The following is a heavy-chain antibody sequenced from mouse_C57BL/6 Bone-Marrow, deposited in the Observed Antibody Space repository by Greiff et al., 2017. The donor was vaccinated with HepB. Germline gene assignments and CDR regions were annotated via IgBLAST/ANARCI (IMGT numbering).Heavy chain of an antibody. CDR1: GFNIKDDY. CDR3: TTDLFDY. CDR2: IDPENGDT. V-gene: IGHV14-4*01. Sequence: VQLQQSGAELVRPGASVKLSCTVSGFNIKDDYMHWVKQRPEQGLEWIGWIDPENGDTEYASKFQGKATITADTSSNTAYLQLSSLTSEDTAVYYCTTDLFDYWGQGTTLTVSS. J-gene: IGHJ2*01.